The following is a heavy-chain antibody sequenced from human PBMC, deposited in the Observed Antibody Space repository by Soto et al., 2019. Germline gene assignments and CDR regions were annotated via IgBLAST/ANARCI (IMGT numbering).Heavy chain of an antibody. CDR3: ARLSPNDIVVVVAAPLDY. CDR2: IYPGDSDT. CDR1: GYSFTSYW. J-gene: IGHJ4*02. Sequence: GESLKISCKGSGYSFTSYWIGWVRQMPGKGLEWMGIIYPGDSDTRYSPSFQGQVTISADKSISTAYLQWSSLKASDTAMYYCARLSPNDIVVVVAAPLDYWGQGTLVTVSS. D-gene: IGHD2-15*01. V-gene: IGHV5-51*01.